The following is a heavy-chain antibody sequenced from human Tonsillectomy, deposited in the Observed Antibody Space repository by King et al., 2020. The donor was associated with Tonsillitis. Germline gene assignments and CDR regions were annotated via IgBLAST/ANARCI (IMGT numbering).Heavy chain of an antibody. CDR1: GFTVSSNY. D-gene: IGHD5-18*01. Sequence: VQLVESGGGLVQPGGSLRLSCAASGFTVSSNYMSWVRQAPGKGLEWVSVIYSGGSTYYADSVKGRFTISRHNSKNTLYLQMNSLRAEDTAVYYFARTLNSGYSYGIFDSWGQGTLVTVSS. J-gene: IGHJ4*02. V-gene: IGHV3-53*04. CDR3: ARTLNSGYSYGIFDS. CDR2: IYSGGST.